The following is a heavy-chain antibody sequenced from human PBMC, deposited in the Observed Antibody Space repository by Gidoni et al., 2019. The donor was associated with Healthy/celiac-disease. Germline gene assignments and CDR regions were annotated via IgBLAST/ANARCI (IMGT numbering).Heavy chain of an antibody. CDR2: ISSSSSYI. J-gene: IGHJ4*02. CDR1: GFTFSSYS. CDR3: ARGPYYDTRPDLDY. D-gene: IGHD3-22*01. V-gene: IGHV3-21*01. Sequence: EVQLVESGGGLVKPGGSLRLSCAASGFTFSSYSMNWVRQAPGKGLEWVSSISSSSSYIYYADSVKGRFTISRDNAKNSLCLQMNSLRAEDTAVYYCARGPYYDTRPDLDYWGQGTLVIVSS.